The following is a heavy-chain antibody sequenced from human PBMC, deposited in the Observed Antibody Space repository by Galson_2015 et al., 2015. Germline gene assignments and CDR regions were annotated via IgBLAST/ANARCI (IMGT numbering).Heavy chain of an antibody. CDR1: GDSVSSKAAA. Sequence: CAISGDSVSSKAAAWNWIRQSPSRGVEWLGWAYYRSKWYSEYAASVRSRITIKPDTSKNQFSLQLNSVTPEDTALYFCARTRSFFDSWGQGTLVTVSS. CDR2: AYYRSKWYS. V-gene: IGHV6-1*01. J-gene: IGHJ4*02. CDR3: ARTRSFFDS.